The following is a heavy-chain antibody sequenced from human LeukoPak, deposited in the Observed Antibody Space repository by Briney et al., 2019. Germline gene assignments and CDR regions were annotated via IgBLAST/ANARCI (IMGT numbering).Heavy chain of an antibody. V-gene: IGHV5-51*01. J-gene: IGHJ6*02. Sequence: GESLKISCKGSGYSFTSYWIGWVRQMPGKGLEWMGIIYPGDSDTRYSPSFQGQVTISADKSISTAYLQWSSLKASDTAMYYCARLLRLQVPFYYYYGMDVWGQGTTVTVSS. D-gene: IGHD4-11*01. CDR2: IYPGDSDT. CDR3: ARLLRLQVPFYYYYGMDV. CDR1: GYSFTSYW.